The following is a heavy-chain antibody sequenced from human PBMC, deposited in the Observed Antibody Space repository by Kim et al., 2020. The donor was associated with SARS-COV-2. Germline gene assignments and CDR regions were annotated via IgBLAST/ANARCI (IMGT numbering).Heavy chain of an antibody. V-gene: IGHV3-74*01. CDR2: IDNDGTRT. Sequence: GGSLRLSCVASGFTFSNYWMHWVRQAPGKGLEWVSRIDNDGTRTTYADSVKGRFTISRDNAKNTLFLQMNSLRAEDTAVYYCGGVLAGIFCDGRDVWGQG. CDR1: GFTFSNYW. J-gene: IGHJ6*02. D-gene: IGHD6-19*01. CDR3: GGVLAGIFCDGRDV.